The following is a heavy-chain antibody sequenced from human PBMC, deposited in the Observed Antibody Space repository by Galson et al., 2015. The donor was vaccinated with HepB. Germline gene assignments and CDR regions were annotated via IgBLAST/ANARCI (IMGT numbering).Heavy chain of an antibody. V-gene: IGHV3-64D*06. CDR2: ISSNGGST. CDR1: GFTFASYA. Sequence: SLRLSCAASGFTFASYAMHWVRQAPGKGLEYVSAISSNGGSTYYADSVKGRFTISRDNSKNTLYLQMSSLRAEDTAVYYCVKDGEMATDIPPYFDYWGQGTLVTVSS. D-gene: IGHD5-24*01. J-gene: IGHJ4*02. CDR3: VKDGEMATDIPPYFDY.